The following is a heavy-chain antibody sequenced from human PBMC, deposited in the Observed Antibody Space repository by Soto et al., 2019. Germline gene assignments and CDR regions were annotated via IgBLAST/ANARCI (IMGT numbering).Heavy chain of an antibody. CDR1: GGSISSSSYY. Sequence: QLQLQESGPGLVKPSETLSLTCTVSGGSISSSSYYWGWIRQPPGKGLEWIGSIYYSGSTYYNPSLKSRVTISVDTSKNQFSLKLSSVTAADTAVYYCARLRVGPGWFDPWGQGTLVTVSS. CDR2: IYYSGST. J-gene: IGHJ5*02. CDR3: ARLRVGPGWFDP. V-gene: IGHV4-39*01. D-gene: IGHD3-16*01.